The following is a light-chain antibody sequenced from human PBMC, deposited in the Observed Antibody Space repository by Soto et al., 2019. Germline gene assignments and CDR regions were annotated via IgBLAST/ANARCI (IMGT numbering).Light chain of an antibody. CDR2: RAS. CDR3: QQHNNWPLT. J-gene: IGKJ4*01. Sequence: EIVMTQSPATLSVSPGERATLSCRASQSIYNSLAWFQQKPGQAPRLLIYRASTSAAGIPARFSGSGSGTEFTLTISSLQSEDFAVYYCQQHNNWPLTFGGGTKVEIK. V-gene: IGKV3-15*01. CDR1: QSIYNS.